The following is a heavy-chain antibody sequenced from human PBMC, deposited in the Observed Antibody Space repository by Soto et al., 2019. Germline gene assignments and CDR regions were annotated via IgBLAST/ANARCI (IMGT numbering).Heavy chain of an antibody. CDR2: INPGNGDT. V-gene: IGHV1-3*01. Sequence: ASVKVSCKASGYTFTRYAIHWVRQAPGQRPEWMGWINPGNGDTRYSEKLQGRVTFTRDTSASTTYMELSSLRSEDTAMYYCARNSYISGDHDFYYFDYWGQGTPVTVSS. D-gene: IGHD2-21*02. CDR1: GYTFTRYA. CDR3: ARNSYISGDHDFYYFDY. J-gene: IGHJ4*02.